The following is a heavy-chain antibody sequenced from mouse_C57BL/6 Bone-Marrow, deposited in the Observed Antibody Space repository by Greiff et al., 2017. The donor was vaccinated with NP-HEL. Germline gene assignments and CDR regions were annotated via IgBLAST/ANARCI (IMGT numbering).Heavy chain of an antibody. J-gene: IGHJ3*01. D-gene: IGHD1-2*01. V-gene: IGHV3-2*02. CDR2: ISYSGST. Sequence: EVQLQESGPGLVKPSQSLSLTCTVTGYSITSDYAWNWIRQFPGNKLEWMGYISYSGSTSYNPSLKSRISITRDTSKNQFFLQLNSVTTEDTATYYCATHYYGFAYWGQGTLVTVSA. CDR3: ATHYYGFAY. CDR1: GYSITSDYA.